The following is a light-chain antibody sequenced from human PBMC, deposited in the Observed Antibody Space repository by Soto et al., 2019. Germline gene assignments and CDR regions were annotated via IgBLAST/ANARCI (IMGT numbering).Light chain of an antibody. CDR2: EVN. CDR3: SSYTSTSTYV. CDR1: SSDVGGYNY. Sequence: LTQPASVSGSPGQSITISCTGTSSDVGGYNYVSWYQQHPGKAPKLMIYEVNNRPSGVSNRFSGSKSGSTASLTISGLQTEDEADYYCSSYTSTSTYVFGTGTKVTV. V-gene: IGLV2-14*01. J-gene: IGLJ1*01.